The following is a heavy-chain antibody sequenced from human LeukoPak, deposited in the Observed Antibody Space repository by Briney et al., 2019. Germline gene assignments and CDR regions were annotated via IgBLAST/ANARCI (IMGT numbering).Heavy chain of an antibody. J-gene: IGHJ6*02. CDR1: GFTFSSYG. CDR3: ARASAAGRRAPYYGMDV. CDR2: IRYDGSNK. Sequence: GGSLRLSCAASGFTFSSYGMHWVRQAPGKGLEWVAFIRYDGSNKYYADSVKGRFTISRDNSKNTLYLQMNSLRAEDTAVYYCARASAAGRRAPYYGMDVWGQGTTVTVSS. D-gene: IGHD6-13*01. V-gene: IGHV3-30*02.